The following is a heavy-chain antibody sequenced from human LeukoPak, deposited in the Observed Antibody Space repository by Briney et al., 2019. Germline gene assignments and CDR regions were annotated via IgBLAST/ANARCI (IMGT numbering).Heavy chain of an antibody. D-gene: IGHD6-19*01. CDR2: MNPNSGNT. V-gene: IGHV1-8*01. CDR3: TRGSSGRRDN. Sequence: GASVKVSCKASGYTFTSCAINWVRQATGQGLEWMGWMNPNSGNTGYGQSFQGRITMTGDISIGTAYMELSNLTSEDTAIYYCTRGSSGRRDNWGQGTLVTVSA. J-gene: IGHJ4*02. CDR1: GYTFTSCA.